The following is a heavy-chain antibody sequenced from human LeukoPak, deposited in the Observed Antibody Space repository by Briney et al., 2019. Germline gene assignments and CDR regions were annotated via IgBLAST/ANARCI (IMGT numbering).Heavy chain of an antibody. CDR1: GGSFSGYS. J-gene: IGHJ5*02. Sequence: SETLSLTCAVYGGSFSGYSWSWIRQPPGKGLEWIGEINHSGSTNYNPSLKSRVTISIDTSKNQFSLKLSSVAAADTVMYYCASRYYDILTGYPDGNWFDPWGQGTLVTVSS. V-gene: IGHV4-34*01. CDR3: ASRYYDILTGYPDGNWFDP. CDR2: INHSGST. D-gene: IGHD3-9*01.